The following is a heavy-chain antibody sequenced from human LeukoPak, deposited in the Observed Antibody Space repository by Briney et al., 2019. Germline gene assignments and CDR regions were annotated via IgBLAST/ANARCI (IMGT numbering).Heavy chain of an antibody. CDR2: INYSGVT. CDR1: GASFGGGDYY. D-gene: IGHD3-3*01. Sequence: PSETLSLTCSVSGASFGGGDYYWNWIRQTPGKGLEWIGFINYSGVTYCNPSLKSRVTISRDTSKMQFSLELSSVTAADTAVYFCARAHDFWSGYSFDCWGQGTLVTVSS. V-gene: IGHV4-30-4*01. J-gene: IGHJ4*02. CDR3: ARAHDFWSGYSFDC.